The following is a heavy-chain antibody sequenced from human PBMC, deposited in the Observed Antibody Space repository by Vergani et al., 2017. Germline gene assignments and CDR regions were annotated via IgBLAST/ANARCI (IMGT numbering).Heavy chain of an antibody. J-gene: IGHJ5*02. CDR3: ARDGGFNWFDP. CDR1: GGSISSYY. V-gene: IGHV4-59*01. D-gene: IGHD3-16*01. CDR2: IYYSGST. Sequence: QVQLQESGPGLVKPSETLSLTCTVSGGSISSYYWSWIRQPPGKGLEWIGYIYYSGSTNYNPSLKSRVTISVDTSKNQFSLKLSSVTAADTAVYYCARDGGFNWFDPWGQGTLVTVSS.